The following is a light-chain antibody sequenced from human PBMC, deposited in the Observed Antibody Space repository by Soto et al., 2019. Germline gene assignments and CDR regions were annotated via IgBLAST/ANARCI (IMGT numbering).Light chain of an antibody. V-gene: IGKV1-5*03. CDR1: QSISSW. CDR2: KAS. J-gene: IGKJ4*01. Sequence: DILVTQPPLTLSPSIAEIVTTTCLASQSISSWLAWYQQTPGKAPKLLIYKASALEGGVPSRFSGSGSGTEFSLTISSLQPEDIATYCCQQDDCRTLNFGGGTKAEIK. CDR3: QQDDCRTLN.